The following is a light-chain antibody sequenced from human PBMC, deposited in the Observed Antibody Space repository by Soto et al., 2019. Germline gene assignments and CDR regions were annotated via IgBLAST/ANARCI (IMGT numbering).Light chain of an antibody. CDR1: SSNIGAGYD. V-gene: IGLV1-40*01. CDR2: GNS. Sequence: QSALTQPPAVSGAPGQRVTIFRTGSSSNIGAGYDVHWYQQLPGTAPKLLIYGNSNRPSGVPDRFSGSKSGTSASLAITGLQAEDEADYYCQSYDSSLGYVFGTGTKVTVL. CDR3: QSYDSSLGYV. J-gene: IGLJ1*01.